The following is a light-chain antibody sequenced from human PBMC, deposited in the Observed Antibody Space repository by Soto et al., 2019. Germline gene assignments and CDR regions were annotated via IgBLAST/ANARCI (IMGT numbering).Light chain of an antibody. Sequence: QSALTQPASVSEFPGQSVTISCIGTSSDVGAYNYVSWYQQHPGKAPKLIIFDVNRRPSGISNRFSGSKSGNTASLTVSGLQADDEADYYRSSFTVMNTQVFGGGTKLTVL. J-gene: IGLJ2*01. CDR3: SSFTVMNTQV. V-gene: IGLV2-14*03. CDR2: DVN. CDR1: SSDVGAYNY.